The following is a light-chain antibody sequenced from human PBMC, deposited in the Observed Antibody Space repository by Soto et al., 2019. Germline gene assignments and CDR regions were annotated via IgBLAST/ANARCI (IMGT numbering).Light chain of an antibody. CDR2: LGS. CDR1: QSLLHSNGYNY. Sequence: DIVMTQSPLSLPVTPGEPASISCRSSQSLLHSNGYNYLDWYLQKPGQSPQLLIYLGSNRASGVPDRFGGSGSGTDFTLKISRVEAEDVGVYYCMQALQTPYPFGQGTKLEIK. CDR3: MQALQTPYP. J-gene: IGKJ2*01. V-gene: IGKV2-28*01.